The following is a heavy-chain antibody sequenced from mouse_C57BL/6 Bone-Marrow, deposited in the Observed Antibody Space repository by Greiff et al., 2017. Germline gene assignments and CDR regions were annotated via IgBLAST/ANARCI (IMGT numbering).Heavy chain of an antibody. CDR1: GYTFTSYG. CDR2: IYPRSGNT. J-gene: IGHJ1*03. D-gene: IGHD1-2*01. CDR3: ARVKGTTAPYWYFDV. Sequence: VQLQQSGAELARPGASVKLSCKASGYTFTSYGISWVKQRTGQGLEWIGEIYPRSGNTYYNEKFKGKATLTADKSSSTAYMELHSLTSEDSAVYFCARVKGTTAPYWYFDVWGTGTTVTVSS. V-gene: IGHV1-81*01.